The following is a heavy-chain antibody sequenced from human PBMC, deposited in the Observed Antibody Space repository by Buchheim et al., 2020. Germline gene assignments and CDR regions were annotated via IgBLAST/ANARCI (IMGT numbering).Heavy chain of an antibody. D-gene: IGHD3-10*01. CDR1: GGSFYGYY. J-gene: IGHJ4*02. CDR3: AKQYGP. Sequence: QVQLQQVGAGRLKPSETLSLTCVVSGGSFYGYYWSWVRHTPAKGLEWFGEINHSGSPIYNPSLKSRLAISLDRSKSQFSLKLSSVTAADTAVYYCAKQYGPWGQGTL. V-gene: IGHV4-34*01. CDR2: INHSGSP.